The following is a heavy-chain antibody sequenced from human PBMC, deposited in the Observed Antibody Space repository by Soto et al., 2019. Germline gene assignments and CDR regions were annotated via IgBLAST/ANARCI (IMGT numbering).Heavy chain of an antibody. Sequence: SVKVSCKASGGTFSSYAISWVRQAPGQGLEWMGGIIPIFGTANYAQKFQGRVTITADESTSTAYMELSSLRPEDTAVYYCARDSPDTAMVPGYYYGMDVWGQGTTVTVSS. J-gene: IGHJ6*02. CDR3: ARDSPDTAMVPGYYYGMDV. D-gene: IGHD5-18*01. CDR2: IIPIFGTA. CDR1: GGTFSSYA. V-gene: IGHV1-69*13.